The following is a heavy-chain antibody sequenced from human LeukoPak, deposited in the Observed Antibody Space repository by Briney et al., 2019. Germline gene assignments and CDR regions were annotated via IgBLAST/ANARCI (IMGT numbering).Heavy chain of an antibody. CDR2: INPNGGGT. CDR1: GYTFTGYY. J-gene: IGHJ4*02. D-gene: IGHD2-15*01. V-gene: IGHV1-2*02. Sequence: ASVKVSCKASGYTFTGYYMHWVRQAPGQGLEWMGWINPNGGGTNYAQKFQGRVTMTRDTSISTAYMELSRLRSDDTAVYYCARDCSGGSWGGGCWRGFDYWGQGTLVTVSS. CDR3: ARDCSGGSWGGGCWRGFDY.